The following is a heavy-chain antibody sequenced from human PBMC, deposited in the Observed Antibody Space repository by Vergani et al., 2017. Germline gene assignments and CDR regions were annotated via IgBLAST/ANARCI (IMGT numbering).Heavy chain of an antibody. D-gene: IGHD3-3*01. CDR1: GYTFTSYY. V-gene: IGHV1-46*03. CDR3: ARAPRFLELLYIYFDY. CDR2: INPSGGST. J-gene: IGHJ4*02. Sequence: QVQLVQSGAEVKKPGASVKVSCKASGYTFTSYYMHWVRQAPGQGLEWMGIINPSGGSTSYAQKFQGRVTMTRDTSTSTVYMELSSLRSEDTAVYYCARAPRFLELLYIYFDYWGQGTLVTVSS.